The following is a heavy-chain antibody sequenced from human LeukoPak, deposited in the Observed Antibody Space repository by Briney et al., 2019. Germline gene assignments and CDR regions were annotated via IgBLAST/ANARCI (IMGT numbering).Heavy chain of an antibody. CDR1: GFTFRNHG. CDR3: AREKAPPAFDI. V-gene: IGHV3-33*01. J-gene: IGHJ3*02. CDR2: IWYDGSNK. Sequence: GGSLRLSCAASGFTFRNHGMHWVRQAPGKGLEWVAVIWYDGSNKYYADSVKGRFTISRDNSKNTLYLQMNSLRAEDTAVYYCAREKAPPAFDIWGQGTMVTVSS.